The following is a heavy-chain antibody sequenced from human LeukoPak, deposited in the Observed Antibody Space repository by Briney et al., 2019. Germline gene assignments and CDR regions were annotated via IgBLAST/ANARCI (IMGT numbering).Heavy chain of an antibody. J-gene: IGHJ4*02. CDR2: ISSNGGST. CDR1: GFTFSSYA. CDR3: ASPYSGYDYNFDH. Sequence: PGGSLRLSCSASGFTFSSYAMHWVRQAPGMGLEYVSSISSNGGSTYYADSVKGRFTISRDNSKNTLFLQMSSLRTEDTAVYYCASPYSGYDYNFDHWGQGTLVTVSS. V-gene: IGHV3-64D*06. D-gene: IGHD5-12*01.